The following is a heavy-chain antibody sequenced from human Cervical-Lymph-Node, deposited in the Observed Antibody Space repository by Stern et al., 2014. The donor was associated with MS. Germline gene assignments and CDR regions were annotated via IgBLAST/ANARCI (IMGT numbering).Heavy chain of an antibody. J-gene: IGHJ3*01. CDR2: IDWDDST. Sequence: QVTLRESGPALVRPTQTLTLTCTFSGFSLTTTGIRVSWIRQPQGKALEWLPRIDWDDSTFYSTSLRTRLIISKDTSKNQVVLTMTNVDPADTATYYCARTPTYRFAFDVWGQGTVVIVSS. V-gene: IGHV2-70*04. CDR3: ARTPTYRFAFDV. D-gene: IGHD3-10*01. CDR1: GFSLTTTGIR.